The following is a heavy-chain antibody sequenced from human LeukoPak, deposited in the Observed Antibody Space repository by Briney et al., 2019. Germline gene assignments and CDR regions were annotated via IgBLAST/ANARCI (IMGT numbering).Heavy chain of an antibody. J-gene: IGHJ4*02. Sequence: GGSLRLSCAASGFTFSSYAMHWVRQAPGKGLEWVAVISYDGSNKYYADSVKGRFTISRDNSKNTLYLQVNSLRAEDTAVYYCARVAYGALPDYWGQGTLVTVSS. CDR2: ISYDGSNK. CDR3: ARVAYGALPDY. V-gene: IGHV3-30-3*01. D-gene: IGHD4-17*01. CDR1: GFTFSSYA.